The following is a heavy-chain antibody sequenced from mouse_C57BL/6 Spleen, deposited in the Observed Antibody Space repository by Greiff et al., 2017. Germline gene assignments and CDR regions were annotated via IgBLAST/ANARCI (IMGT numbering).Heavy chain of an antibody. CDR1: GFTFSSYA. CDR2: ISSGGDYI. CDR3: TRDRYGSEYYAMDY. J-gene: IGHJ4*01. V-gene: IGHV5-9-1*02. D-gene: IGHD1-1*01. Sequence: EVKLVESGEGLVKPGGSLKLSCAASGFTFSSYAMSWVRQTPEKRLEWVAYISSGGDYIYYADTVKGRFTISRDNARNTLYLQMSRLKSEDTAMYYCTRDRYGSEYYAMDYGGQGTSVTVSS.